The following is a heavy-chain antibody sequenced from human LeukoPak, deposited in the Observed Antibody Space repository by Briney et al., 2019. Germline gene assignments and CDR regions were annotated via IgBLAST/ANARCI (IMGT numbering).Heavy chain of an antibody. V-gene: IGHV4-39*07. CDR2: IYYSGST. J-gene: IGHJ5*02. Sequence: SETLSLTCTVSGGSISSSSYYWGWIRQPPGKGLEWIGSIYYSGSTYYNPSLKSRVTISVDTSKNQFSLKLSSVTAADTAVYYCARGGFQASFMVRGVYYRGSNWFDPWGQGTLVTVSS. CDR3: ARGGFQASFMVRGVYYRGSNWFDP. CDR1: GGSISSSSYY. D-gene: IGHD3-10*01.